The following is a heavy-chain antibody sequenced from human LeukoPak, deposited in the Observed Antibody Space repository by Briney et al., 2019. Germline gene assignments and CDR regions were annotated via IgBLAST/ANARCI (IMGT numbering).Heavy chain of an antibody. CDR3: AREYDILTGYRIIDY. D-gene: IGHD3-9*01. CDR1: GFTFSDYY. J-gene: IGHJ4*02. Sequence: GGSLRLSCAASGFTFSDYYMSWIRQAPGKGLEWVSYISSSGSTIYYADSVKGRFTISRDNAKNSLYLQMNSLRAEDTAVYYCAREYDILTGYRIIDYWGQGTLVTVSS. CDR2: ISSSGSTI. V-gene: IGHV3-11*04.